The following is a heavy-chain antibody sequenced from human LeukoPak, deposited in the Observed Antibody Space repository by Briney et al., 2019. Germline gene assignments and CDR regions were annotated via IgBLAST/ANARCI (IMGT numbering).Heavy chain of an antibody. CDR3: TRGAVQSITMVRGVPEGISWFDP. V-gene: IGHV3-73*01. D-gene: IGHD3-10*01. Sequence: PGRSLRLSCAASGFTFSGSAMHWVRQASGKGLEWVGRIRSKANSYATAYAASVKGRFTISRDDSKNTAYLQMNSLKTEDTAVYYCTRGAVQSITMVRGVPEGISWFDPWGQGTLVTVSS. J-gene: IGHJ5*02. CDR1: GFTFSGSA. CDR2: IRSKANSYAT.